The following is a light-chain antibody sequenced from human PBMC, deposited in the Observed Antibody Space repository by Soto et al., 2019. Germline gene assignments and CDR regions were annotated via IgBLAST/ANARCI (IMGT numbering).Light chain of an antibody. CDR1: SSDVGGYKY. V-gene: IGLV2-14*03. CDR3: SSYTSTTPYV. J-gene: IGLJ1*01. Sequence: QSALTQPASVSGAPGQSITISCTGTSSDVGGYKYVSWYQQHPVKAPKLMIYDVRNRPSGVYNRVSGSKSGNTASLTIYGLQAEDEADYYCSSYTSTTPYVFGTGTKLTLL. CDR2: DVR.